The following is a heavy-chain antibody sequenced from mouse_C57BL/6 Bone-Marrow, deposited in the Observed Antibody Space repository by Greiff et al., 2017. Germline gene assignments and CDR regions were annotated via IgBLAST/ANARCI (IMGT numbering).Heavy chain of an antibody. CDR2: INPSNGGT. V-gene: IGHV1-53*01. J-gene: IGHJ4*01. CDR1: GYTFTSYW. CDR3: ARYVPTYEYDPYGYAMDY. Sequence: QVQLQQPGTELVKPGASVTLSCKASGYTFTSYWMHWVKQRPGQGLEWIGNINPSNGGTNYNEKFKSKATLTVDKSSSTAYMQLSSLTSEDSAVYYCARYVPTYEYDPYGYAMDYWGQGTSVTVSS. D-gene: IGHD2-4*01.